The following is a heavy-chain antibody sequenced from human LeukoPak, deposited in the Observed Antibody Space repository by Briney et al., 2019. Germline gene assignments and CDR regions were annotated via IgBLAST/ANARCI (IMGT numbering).Heavy chain of an antibody. Sequence: GGSLRLSCAASGFTFSTYWMHWVRQAPGKGLVWVSRIHGDGTFTTSADSVKGRFTISRDNAQNMVYLQMNSLRVEDTAVYYCARVTQHSSGYDFNYWGQGTLVSVSS. J-gene: IGHJ4*02. CDR3: ARVTQHSSGYDFNY. D-gene: IGHD5-12*01. V-gene: IGHV3-74*01. CDR1: GFTFSTYW. CDR2: IHGDGTFT.